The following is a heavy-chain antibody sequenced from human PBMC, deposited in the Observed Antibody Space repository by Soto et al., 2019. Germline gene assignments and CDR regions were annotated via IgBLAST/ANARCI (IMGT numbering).Heavy chain of an antibody. CDR2: ISYDGSNK. D-gene: IGHD4-17*01. J-gene: IGHJ4*02. V-gene: IGHV3-30-3*01. Sequence: QVQLVESGAGVVQPGRSLRLSCAASGFTFSSYAMHWVRLAPGKGLERVAVISYDGSNKYYADSVKGRFTISRDNSRNTLYLQINSLSAEDTAVYYGARDLTTVTTFCDYWGQGTLVTVSS. CDR1: GFTFSSYA. CDR3: ARDLTTVTTFCDY.